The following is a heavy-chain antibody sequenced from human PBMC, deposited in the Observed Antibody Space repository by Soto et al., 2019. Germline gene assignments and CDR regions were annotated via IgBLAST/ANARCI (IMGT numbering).Heavy chain of an antibody. Sequence: GGSLRLSCAASGFTFSSHAMSWVRQAPGKGLEWVSAISGDGIGTYYADSVKGRFTISRDNSKNTLFLQINNLRAGDTAVYYCAKKSGVGATWYFDYWGQGTLVTVSS. D-gene: IGHD1-26*01. CDR1: GFTFSSHA. J-gene: IGHJ4*02. V-gene: IGHV3-23*01. CDR3: AKKSGVGATWYFDY. CDR2: ISGDGIGT.